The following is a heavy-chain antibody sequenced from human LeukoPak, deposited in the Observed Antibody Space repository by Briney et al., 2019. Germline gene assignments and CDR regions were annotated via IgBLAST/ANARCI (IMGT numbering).Heavy chain of an antibody. V-gene: IGHV1-46*01. D-gene: IGHD3-16*01. CDR3: ARVAWRAFGAFDI. CDR1: GYTFTGYY. J-gene: IGHJ3*02. Sequence: GASVKVSCKASGYTFTGYYMHWVRQAPGQGLEWMGIINPSGGSTSYAQKFQGRVTMTRDTSTSTVYMELSSLRSEDTAVYYCARVAWRAFGAFDIWGQGTMVTVSS. CDR2: INPSGGST.